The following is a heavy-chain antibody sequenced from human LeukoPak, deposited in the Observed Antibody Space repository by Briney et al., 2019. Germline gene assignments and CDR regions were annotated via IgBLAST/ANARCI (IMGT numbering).Heavy chain of an antibody. Sequence: SETLSLTCTVSGGSISSGDYYWGWIRQPPGKGLEWIGSIYDSGSTYYNPSLKSRVTISVDTSKNQFSLKLSSVTAADTAVYYCARGRRYCSGGSCYPHFGYWGQGTLVTVSS. D-gene: IGHD2-15*01. CDR2: IYDSGST. CDR1: GGSISSGDYY. CDR3: ARGRRYCSGGSCYPHFGY. V-gene: IGHV4-39*01. J-gene: IGHJ4*02.